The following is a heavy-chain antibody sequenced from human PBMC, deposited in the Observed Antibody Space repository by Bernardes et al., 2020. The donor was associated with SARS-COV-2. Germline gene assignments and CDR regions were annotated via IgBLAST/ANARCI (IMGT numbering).Heavy chain of an antibody. D-gene: IGHD3-22*01. CDR1: GGSISGHY. CDR2: IYDSGST. Sequence: SETLSLTCIVSGGSISGHYWSWIRQPPGKGLEWIGYIYDSGSTNYNPSLKSRVTMSIDTSKNQFSLDLSSVTAADTAMYYCARDLWSFDSRQRKWRFYGMDVWGQGTTVTVSS. V-gene: IGHV4-59*11. J-gene: IGHJ6*02. CDR3: ARDLWSFDSRQRKWRFYGMDV.